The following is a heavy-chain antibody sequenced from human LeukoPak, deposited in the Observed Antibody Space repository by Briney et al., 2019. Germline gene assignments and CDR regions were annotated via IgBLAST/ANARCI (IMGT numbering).Heavy chain of an antibody. D-gene: IGHD3-3*01. CDR2: IREKVNSYTT. CDR3: AKAFCSEKQCTLDS. CDR1: GFTFSAHY. J-gene: IGHJ4*02. V-gene: IGHV3-72*01. Sequence: GGSLRLSCAASGFTFSAHYMDWVRQAPGKGLEWVGRIREKVNSYTTVYAASVEGRFTISRDDSTNSVFLQMNSLKTEDTAVYYCAKAFCSEKQCTLDSWGQGTLVSVSS.